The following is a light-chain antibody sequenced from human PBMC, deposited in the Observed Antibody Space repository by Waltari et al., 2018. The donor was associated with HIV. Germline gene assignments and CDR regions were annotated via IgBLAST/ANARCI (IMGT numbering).Light chain of an antibody. CDR2: RTD. J-gene: IGLJ2*01. CDR3: ESWDDSGSVV. V-gene: IGLV1-44*01. Sequence: QPVLTQPPSASGTPGQRVTISCSGIPSNIGSNSVNWYQQLPATAPRILIYRTDQRPAGVPDRFSGSQSGASASLAISGLQSEDEAAYYCESWDDSGSVVFGGGTQLTVL. CDR1: PSNIGSNS.